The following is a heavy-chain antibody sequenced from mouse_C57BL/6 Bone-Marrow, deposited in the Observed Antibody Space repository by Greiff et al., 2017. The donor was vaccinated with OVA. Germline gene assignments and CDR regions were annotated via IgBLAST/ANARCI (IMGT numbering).Heavy chain of an antibody. J-gene: IGHJ4*01. CDR3: ARSTMITKAMDY. Sequence: EVMLVESGGDLVQPGGSLKLSCAASGFTFSDYGMAWVRQAPRKGPEWVAFISNLAYSIYYADTVTGRFTISRENAKNTLYLEMSSLRSEDTAMYYCARSTMITKAMDYWGQGTSVTVSS. V-gene: IGHV5-15*04. CDR1: GFTFSDYG. D-gene: IGHD2-4*01. CDR2: ISNLAYSI.